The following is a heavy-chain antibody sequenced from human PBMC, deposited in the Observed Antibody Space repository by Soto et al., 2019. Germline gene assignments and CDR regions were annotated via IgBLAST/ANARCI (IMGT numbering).Heavy chain of an antibody. V-gene: IGHV1-18*04. CDR1: GYTFTSYG. CDR2: ISAYNGNT. D-gene: IGHD3-3*01. J-gene: IGHJ6*02. Sequence: GASVKVSCKASGYTFTSYGISWVRQAPGQGLEWMGWISAYNGNTNYAQKLQGRVTMTTDTSTSTAYMELRSLRSDDTAVYYCARDLSPYDFWSGYFPPTISYYYHGMDVWGQGTTVTVSS. CDR3: ARDLSPYDFWSGYFPPTISYYYHGMDV.